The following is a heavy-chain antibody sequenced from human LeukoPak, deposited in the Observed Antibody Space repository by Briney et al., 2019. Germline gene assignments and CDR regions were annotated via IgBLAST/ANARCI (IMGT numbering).Heavy chain of an antibody. Sequence: PSETLSLTCTVSGGSISSYYWSWIRQPPGKGLEWIGYIYYSGSTNYNPSLKSRVTISVDTSKNQFSLELSSVTAADTAVYYCARVGSDSSGYYGTHFDYWGQGTLVTVSS. CDR1: GGSISSYY. CDR2: IYYSGST. V-gene: IGHV4-59*01. J-gene: IGHJ4*02. D-gene: IGHD3-22*01. CDR3: ARVGSDSSGYYGTHFDY.